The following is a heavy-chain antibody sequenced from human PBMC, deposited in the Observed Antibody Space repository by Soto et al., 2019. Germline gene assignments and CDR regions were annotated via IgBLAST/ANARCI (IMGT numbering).Heavy chain of an antibody. CDR1: GGSISSSSYY. CDR3: ARLTPYYDSSGYYYYFDY. J-gene: IGHJ4*02. CDR2: IYYSGST. D-gene: IGHD3-22*01. Sequence: SETLSLTCTVSGGSISSSSYYWGWIRQPPGKGLEWIGSIYYSGSTYYNPSLKSRVTISVDTSKNQFSLKLSSVTAADTAVYYCARLTPYYDSSGYYYYFDYWGQGTLVTVSS. V-gene: IGHV4-39*01.